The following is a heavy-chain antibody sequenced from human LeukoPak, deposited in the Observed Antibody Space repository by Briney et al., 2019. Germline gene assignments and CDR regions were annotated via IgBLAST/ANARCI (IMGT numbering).Heavy chain of an antibody. Sequence: SETLSLTCAVYGGSFSGYYWSWIRQPPGKGLEWIGEINHSGSTYYNPSLKSRVTISVDRSKNQFSLKLSSVTAADTAVYYCARGNTGAFDIWGQGTMVTVSS. CDR1: GGSFSGYY. V-gene: IGHV4-34*01. J-gene: IGHJ3*02. CDR2: INHSGST. D-gene: IGHD1-14*01. CDR3: ARGNTGAFDI.